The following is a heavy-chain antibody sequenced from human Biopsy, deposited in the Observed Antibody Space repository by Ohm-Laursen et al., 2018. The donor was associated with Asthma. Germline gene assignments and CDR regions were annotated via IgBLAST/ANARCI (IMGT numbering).Heavy chain of an antibody. D-gene: IGHD5-18*01. J-gene: IGHJ4*02. V-gene: IGHV4-31*01. CDR2: IYYSGET. CDR1: GVSITTSPSY. CDR3: ARNLPGYTYGPFED. Sequence: TLSLTCTVSGVSITTSPSYWSWLRLLPGKGLEWIGCIYYSGETFFNPSLKNPLFMSLDSSKNQFSLKMTSVTVADTAVYFCARNLPGYTYGPFEDWGQGTLVTVSS.